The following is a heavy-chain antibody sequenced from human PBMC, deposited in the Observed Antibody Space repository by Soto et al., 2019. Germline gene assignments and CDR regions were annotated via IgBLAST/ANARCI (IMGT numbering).Heavy chain of an antibody. D-gene: IGHD3-3*01. Sequence: GASVKVSCKASGYTFTSYGISWVRQAPGQGLEWMGWISAYNGNTNYAQKLQGRVTMTTDTSTSTAYMELRSLRSDDTAVYYCARDGTVATYYDFWSGLDNQNWFDPWGQGTLVTVSS. CDR1: GYTFTSYG. V-gene: IGHV1-18*01. CDR3: ARDGTVATYYDFWSGLDNQNWFDP. CDR2: ISAYNGNT. J-gene: IGHJ5*02.